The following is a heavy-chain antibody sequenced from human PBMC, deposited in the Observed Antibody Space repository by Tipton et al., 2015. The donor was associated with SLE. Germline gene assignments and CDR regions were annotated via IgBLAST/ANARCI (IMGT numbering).Heavy chain of an antibody. D-gene: IGHD3-10*01. CDR3: AKRAWYTSGTYCWYYFDN. CDR1: GFTFTDAW. V-gene: IGHV3-74*01. CDR2: IHTDGSST. J-gene: IGHJ4*02. Sequence: SLRLSCAASGFTFTDAWMSWVRQAPGKELVWVSRIHTDGSSTNYADSVKGRFTISRDNAKNTLYLQMNSLRAEDTAIYYCAKRAWYTSGTYCWYYFDNWGLGTLVTVSS.